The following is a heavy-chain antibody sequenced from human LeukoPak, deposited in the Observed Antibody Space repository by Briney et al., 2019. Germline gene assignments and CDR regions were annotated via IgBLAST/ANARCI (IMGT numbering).Heavy chain of an antibody. CDR3: ARDDYGGTNY. V-gene: IGHV3-7*01. CDR1: GFTFSSYE. J-gene: IGHJ4*02. Sequence: GGSLRLSCAASGFTFSSYEMNWVRQAPGKGLEWVANIKPDGSERYYVDSVKGRFTISRDNAKNSLYLQINSLGTEDTAVYYCARDDYGGTNYWGQGTLVTVSS. D-gene: IGHD4/OR15-4a*01. CDR2: IKPDGSER.